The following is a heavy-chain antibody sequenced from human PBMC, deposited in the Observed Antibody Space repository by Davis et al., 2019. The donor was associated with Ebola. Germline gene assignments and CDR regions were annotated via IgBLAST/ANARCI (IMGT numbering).Heavy chain of an antibody. V-gene: IGHV4-59*12. J-gene: IGHJ6*04. D-gene: IGHD3-16*01. CDR2: IYYSGST. CDR3: ASTGDYGMDV. Sequence: GSLRLSCTVSGGSISSNYWSWIRQPPGKGLEWIGYIYYSGSTNYNPSLKSRVTISVDTSKNQFSLKLSSVTAADTAVYYCASTGDYGMDVWGKGTTVTVSS. CDR1: GGSISSNY.